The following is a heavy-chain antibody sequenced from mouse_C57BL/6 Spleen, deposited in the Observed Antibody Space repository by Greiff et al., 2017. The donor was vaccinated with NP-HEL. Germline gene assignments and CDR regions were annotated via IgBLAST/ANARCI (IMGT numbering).Heavy chain of an antibody. CDR3: ARWDGSSYVGYFDV. Sequence: QVQLQQSGAELVMPGASVKLSCKASGYTFTSYWMHWVKQRPGQGLEWIGEIDPSDSYTNYNQKFKGKSTLTVDKSSSTAYMQLSSLTSEDSAVYYCARWDGSSYVGYFDVWGTGTTVTVSS. J-gene: IGHJ1*03. D-gene: IGHD1-1*01. CDR2: IDPSDSYT. V-gene: IGHV1-69*01. CDR1: GYTFTSYW.